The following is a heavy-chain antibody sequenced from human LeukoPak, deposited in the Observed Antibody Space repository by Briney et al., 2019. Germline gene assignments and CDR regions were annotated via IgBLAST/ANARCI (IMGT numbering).Heavy chain of an antibody. V-gene: IGHV1-58*01. CDR2: IVVGSGNT. J-gene: IGHJ4*02. CDR3: AVDVIYESD. Sequence: ASVKVSCKASGFTFSNSAVQWVRQARGQRLEWIGWIVVGSGNTNYAQKFQERVTITRDMSTSTAYMELSSLRSEDTAVYYCAVDVIYESDWGQGTLVTASS. D-gene: IGHD2/OR15-2a*01. CDR1: GFTFSNSA.